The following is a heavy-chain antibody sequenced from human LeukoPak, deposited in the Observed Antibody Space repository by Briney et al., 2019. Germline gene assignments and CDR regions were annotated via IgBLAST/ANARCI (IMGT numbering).Heavy chain of an antibody. D-gene: IGHD4-23*01. J-gene: IGHJ4*02. CDR3: AKDKDDYGGDSADH. CDR1: GFTFSNNG. Sequence: GGTLRLSCEASGFTFSNNGMHWVRQAPGKGLEWVAGIWYDGSNKYYADSVKGRFTISRDNSRNTLYLQMNSLRVEDTAVFYCAKDKDDYGGDSADHWGQGSLVTVSS. CDR2: IWYDGSNK. V-gene: IGHV3-33*06.